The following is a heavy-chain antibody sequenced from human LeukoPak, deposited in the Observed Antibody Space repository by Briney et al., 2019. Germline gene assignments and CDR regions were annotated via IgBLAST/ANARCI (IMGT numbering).Heavy chain of an antibody. CDR2: IYHSGST. Sequence: PSETLSLTCAASGYSISSGYYWGWIRQPPGKGLGCIGSIYHSGSTYYNPSLKSRVTISVDTSKNQFSLKLSSVTAADTAVYYCARAARYSGYDGLLKRYYFDYWGQGTLVTVSS. CDR1: GYSISSGYY. CDR3: ARAARYSGYDGLLKRYYFDY. D-gene: IGHD5-12*01. J-gene: IGHJ4*02. V-gene: IGHV4-38-2*01.